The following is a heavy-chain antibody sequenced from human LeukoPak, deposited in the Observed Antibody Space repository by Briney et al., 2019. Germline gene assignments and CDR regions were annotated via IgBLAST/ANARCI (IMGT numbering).Heavy chain of an antibody. CDR2: INAGNGNT. CDR3: ARGEPKLSFDY. D-gene: IGHD1-26*01. Sequence: GASVKVSCKASGYTFTSYAMHWVRQAPGQRLEWMGWINAGNGNTKYSQKFQGRVTITRDTSASTANMELSSLRSEDTAVYYCARGEPKLSFDYWGQGTLVTVSS. V-gene: IGHV1-3*01. CDR1: GYTFTSYA. J-gene: IGHJ4*02.